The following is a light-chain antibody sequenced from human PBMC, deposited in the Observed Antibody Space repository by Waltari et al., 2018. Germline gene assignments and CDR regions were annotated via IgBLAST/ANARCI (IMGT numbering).Light chain of an antibody. V-gene: IGLV2-14*01. CDR3: ISYTASGAWL. CDR1: SGDGGGYNY. CDR2: DVN. J-gene: IGLJ3*02. Sequence: QSALTQPASVSGSPGQSITIPCAGSSGDGGGYNYVSWYQQYPGNAPKLMIYDVNKRPSGVSYRFSGSKSGNTASLTISGLQGEDEADYYCISYTASGAWLFGGGTKLTVL.